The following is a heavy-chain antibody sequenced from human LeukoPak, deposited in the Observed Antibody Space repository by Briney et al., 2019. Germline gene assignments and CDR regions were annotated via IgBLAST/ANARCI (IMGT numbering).Heavy chain of an antibody. CDR3: ARDKEWSGFENAFDI. J-gene: IGHJ3*02. CDR1: GFTVSSTY. D-gene: IGHD3-3*01. CDR2: IYSVGST. V-gene: IGHV3-66*01. Sequence: PGGSLRLSCAVSGFTVSSTYMSWVRQAPGKGLEWVSVIYSVGSTYYADSVKGRFTISRDISKNTVYLQMNSLRAEDTAVYYCARDKEWSGFENAFDIWGQGTMVTVSS.